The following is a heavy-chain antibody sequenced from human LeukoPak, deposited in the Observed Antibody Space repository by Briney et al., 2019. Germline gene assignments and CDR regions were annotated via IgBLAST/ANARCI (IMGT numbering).Heavy chain of an antibody. CDR1: GGSISSYY. CDR2: IYYSGST. V-gene: IGHV4-59*01. J-gene: IGHJ2*01. Sequence: SETLSLTCTVSGGSISSYYWSWIRQPPGKGLEWIGYIYYSGSTNYNPSLKSRVTISVDTSKNQFSLKLSSVTAADTAVYYCARVKAWGFFDLWGRGTLVTVSS. CDR3: ARVKAWGFFDL. D-gene: IGHD7-27*01.